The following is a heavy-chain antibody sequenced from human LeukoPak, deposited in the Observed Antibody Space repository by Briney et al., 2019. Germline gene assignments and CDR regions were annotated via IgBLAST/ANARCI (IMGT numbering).Heavy chain of an antibody. Sequence: SVKVSCKASGGTFSSYTISWVRQAPGRGLEWMGRIIPILGIANYAQKFQGRVTITADKSTSTAYMELSSLRSEDTAVYYCARSRSSGWPDNWFDPWGQGTLVTVSS. J-gene: IGHJ5*02. CDR1: GGTFSSYT. CDR3: ARSRSSGWPDNWFDP. D-gene: IGHD6-19*01. V-gene: IGHV1-69*02. CDR2: IIPILGIA.